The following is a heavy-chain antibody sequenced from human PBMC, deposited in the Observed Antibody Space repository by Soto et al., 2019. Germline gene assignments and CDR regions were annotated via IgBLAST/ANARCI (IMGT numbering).Heavy chain of an antibody. Sequence: SETLSLTCTVSGGSISSYYWSWIRQPPGKGLEWIGYIYYSGSTNYNPSLKSRVTISVDTSKNQFSLKLSSVTAADTAVYYCARICGGSCYGIGILYYYYYYMDVWGKGTTVTVSS. CDR3: ARICGGSCYGIGILYYYYYYMDV. J-gene: IGHJ6*03. D-gene: IGHD2-15*01. V-gene: IGHV4-59*01. CDR2: IYYSGST. CDR1: GGSISSYY.